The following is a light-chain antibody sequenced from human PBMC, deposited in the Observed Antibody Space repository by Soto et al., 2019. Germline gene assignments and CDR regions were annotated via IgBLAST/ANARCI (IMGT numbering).Light chain of an antibody. J-gene: IGKJ4*01. Sequence: DIQLTQSPSSLSASVGDRVTITCRASQAISSYLAWYQQKPGKAPELLIYATSTLQSGAPSRFSGSGSGTDFTLTISRPQPEDVATYYCHKYNHAPTFGGGTKVEIK. V-gene: IGKV1-27*01. CDR1: QAISSY. CDR3: HKYNHAPT. CDR2: ATS.